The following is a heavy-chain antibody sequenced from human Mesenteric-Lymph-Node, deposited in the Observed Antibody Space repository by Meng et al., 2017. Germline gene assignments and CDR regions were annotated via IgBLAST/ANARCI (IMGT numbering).Heavy chain of an antibody. D-gene: IGHD2/OR15-2a*01. V-gene: IGHV3-72*01. J-gene: IGHJ4*02. CDR1: GFTFTDYY. CDR2: ITNTPNRYPT. CDR3: ARDTSTSLDY. Sequence: VQLEESGGGVVQPGGSLRLSCAASGFTFTDYYMDWVRQAPGKGLEWVGRITNTPNRYPTNYAASVKGRFTISRDDSKNSLYLEMNSLKIEDTAVYYCARDTSTSLDYWGQGALVTVSS.